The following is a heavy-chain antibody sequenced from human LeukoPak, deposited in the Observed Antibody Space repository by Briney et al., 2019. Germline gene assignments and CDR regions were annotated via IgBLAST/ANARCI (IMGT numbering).Heavy chain of an antibody. Sequence: GASVKVSCKASGGTFSSYAISWVRQAPGQGLEWMGGIIPIFGTTNYAPKFQGRVTFTADESTSTVYMELSSLRSEDTAVYYCARVGGGSSTWYGWFDPWGQGTLVTVSS. CDR1: GGTFSSYA. CDR2: IIPIFGTT. J-gene: IGHJ5*02. D-gene: IGHD6-13*01. CDR3: ARVGGGSSTWYGWFDP. V-gene: IGHV1-69*13.